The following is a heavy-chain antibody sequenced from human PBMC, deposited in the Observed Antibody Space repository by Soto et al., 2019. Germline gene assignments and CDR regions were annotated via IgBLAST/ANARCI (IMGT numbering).Heavy chain of an antibody. J-gene: IGHJ4*02. CDR3: VRSNSEAGWGQFDY. D-gene: IGHD3-16*01. V-gene: IGHV3-30-3*01. CDR2: ISSAGTNK. CDR1: GFTFSIYA. Sequence: QVQLVGSGGGVVQPGTSLRLSCAASGFTFSIYAMHWVRQAPEKGLEWVAVISSAGTNKNHADSVRGRFSISRDNSNNMLHLQMANMRVDDTAVYYCVRSNSEAGWGQFDYWGQGTLVTVSS.